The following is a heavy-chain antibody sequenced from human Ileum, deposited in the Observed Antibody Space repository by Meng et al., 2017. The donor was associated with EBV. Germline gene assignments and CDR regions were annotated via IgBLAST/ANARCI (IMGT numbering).Heavy chain of an antibody. CDR2: IWYDGSQE. Sequence: VGVVEAGGGVVQPGRHLRLSCVASGFTFSSYAMHWARQAPGKGLEWVAVIWYDGSQEYYADSVKGRFTISRDNSKTTLSLQMNSLRAEDTAVYYCARDDYADTKVDFDYWGQGTLVTVSS. J-gene: IGHJ4*02. CDR1: GFTFSSYA. CDR3: ARDDYADTKVDFDY. D-gene: IGHD4-17*01. V-gene: IGHV3-33*01.